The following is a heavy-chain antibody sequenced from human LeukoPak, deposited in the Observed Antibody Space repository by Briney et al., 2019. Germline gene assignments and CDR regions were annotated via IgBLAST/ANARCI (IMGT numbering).Heavy chain of an antibody. CDR1: GFTFDDYA. Sequence: PGGSLRLSCAASGFTFDDYAMHWVRQAPGKGLEWVSGISWNSGSIGYADSVKGRFTISRDNAKNSLYLQMNSLRAEDTALYYCAKGPESLIVATRAGMDVWGQGTTVTVSS. V-gene: IGHV3-9*01. D-gene: IGHD5-12*01. J-gene: IGHJ6*02. CDR2: ISWNSGSI. CDR3: AKGPESLIVATRAGMDV.